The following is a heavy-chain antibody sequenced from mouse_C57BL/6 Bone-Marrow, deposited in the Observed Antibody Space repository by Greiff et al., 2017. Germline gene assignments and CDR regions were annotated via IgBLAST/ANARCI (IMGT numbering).Heavy chain of an antibody. J-gene: IGHJ4*01. CDR1: GYTFTDYN. CDR2: INPNNGGT. V-gene: IGHV1-18*01. Sequence: EVQLQESGPELVKPGASVKIPCKASGYTFTDYNMDWVKQSHGKSLEWIGDINPNNGGTIYNQKFKGKATLTVDKSSSTAYMELRSLTSEDTAVYYCARGGAMDYWGQGTSVTVSS. CDR3: ARGGAMDY.